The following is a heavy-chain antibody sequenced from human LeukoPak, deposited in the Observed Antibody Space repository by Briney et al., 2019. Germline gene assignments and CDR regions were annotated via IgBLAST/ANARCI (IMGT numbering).Heavy chain of an antibody. CDR2: VYNSDTT. CDR1: GFTVSDNY. CDR3: TSSIGGAASSNWFAA. Sequence: GGSLRLSCAASGFTVSDNYVTWVRQAPGKGLEWVSIVYNSDTTSSADSVKGRFTISRDNAENTVYLQMTSLRLEDTAVYYCTSSIGGAASSNWFAAWGQGTLVTVSS. J-gene: IGHJ5*02. D-gene: IGHD3-22*01. V-gene: IGHV3-53*01.